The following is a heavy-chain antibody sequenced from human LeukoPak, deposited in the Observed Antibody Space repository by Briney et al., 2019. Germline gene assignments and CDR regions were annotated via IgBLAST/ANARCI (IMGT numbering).Heavy chain of an antibody. J-gene: IGHJ4*02. CDR2: INPSGGST. V-gene: IGHV1-46*01. CDR1: GYTFTSYY. Sequence: ASVKVSCKASGYTFTSYYMRWVRQAPGQGLEWMGIINPSGGSTSYAQKFQGRVTMTRDTSTSTVYMELSSLRSEDTAVYYCARDLTVGSADSYYFDYWGQGTLVTVSS. CDR3: ARDLTVGSADSYYFDY. D-gene: IGHD1-26*01.